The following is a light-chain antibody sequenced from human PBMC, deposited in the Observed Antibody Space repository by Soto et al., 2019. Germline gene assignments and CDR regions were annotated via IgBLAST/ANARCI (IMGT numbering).Light chain of an antibody. Sequence: EILMTQSPATLSVSPGERASLSCRASQSVASNLAWYKHKPGQAPRLLISGASTRATGIPARFSGSGSGTEFTLTISSLQSEDFAVYYCQQYDKWPLTFGQGTKVEIQ. CDR3: QQYDKWPLT. J-gene: IGKJ1*01. V-gene: IGKV3-15*01. CDR1: QSVASN. CDR2: GAS.